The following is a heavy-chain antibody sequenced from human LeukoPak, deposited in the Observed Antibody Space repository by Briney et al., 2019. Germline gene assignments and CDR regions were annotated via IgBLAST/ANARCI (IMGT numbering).Heavy chain of an antibody. CDR1: GFTFSSYS. V-gene: IGHV3-21*01. CDR2: ISSSSSYI. CDR3: ARWAHSSSWSYYFDY. Sequence: PGGSLRLSCAASGFTFSSYSMNWARQAPGKGLEWVSSISSSSSYIYYADSVKGRFTISRDNAKNSLYLQMNSLRAEDTAVYYCARWAHSSSWSYYFDYWGQGTLVTVSS. J-gene: IGHJ4*02. D-gene: IGHD6-13*01.